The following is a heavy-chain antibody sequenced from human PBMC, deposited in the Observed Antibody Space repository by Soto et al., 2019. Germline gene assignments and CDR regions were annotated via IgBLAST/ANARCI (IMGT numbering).Heavy chain of an antibody. V-gene: IGHV3-23*01. CDR3: AKDPWVRDTVMDTIDY. CDR1: GFIFSGYA. J-gene: IGHJ4*02. D-gene: IGHD5-18*01. CDR2: ISGSGDNT. Sequence: EVQLLESGGGLVQPGGSLRLSCAASGFIFSGYAMSWVRQAPGKGLEWVSHISGSGDNTYYADSVKGRFTISRDNSKNTLYLQMNSLRDEDTAVYYCAKDPWVRDTVMDTIDYWGLGTLVTVSS.